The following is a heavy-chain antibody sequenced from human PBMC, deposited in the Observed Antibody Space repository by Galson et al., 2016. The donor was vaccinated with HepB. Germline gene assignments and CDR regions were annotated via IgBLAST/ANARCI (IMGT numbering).Heavy chain of an antibody. V-gene: IGHV3-48*02. J-gene: IGHJ6*02. Sequence: SLRLSCAASGFTFSSYSMNWVRQAPGKGLEWVSYIRSSSNTIYYADSEKGRFTISRDNAKNSLFLQMKSLRDEDTAVYYCARGFWFGLGRKYGMDVWGQGTTVTVSS. CDR3: ARGFWFGLGRKYGMDV. D-gene: IGHD3-10*01. CDR2: IRSSSNTI. CDR1: GFTFSSYS.